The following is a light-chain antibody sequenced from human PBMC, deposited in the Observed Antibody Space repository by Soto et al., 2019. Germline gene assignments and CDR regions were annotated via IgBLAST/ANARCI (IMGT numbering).Light chain of an antibody. CDR2: WAS. CDR1: QSVLYSSNNKNY. Sequence: DIVMTQSPDSLAVSLGERATINCKSSQSVLYSSNNKNYLAWYQQRPGQPPNLLIYWASTRESGVPDRFSGSGSGTDFTLTISSLQAEDVAIYYCQQYFSFPWTFGQGTKAEI. J-gene: IGKJ1*01. CDR3: QQYFSFPWT. V-gene: IGKV4-1*01.